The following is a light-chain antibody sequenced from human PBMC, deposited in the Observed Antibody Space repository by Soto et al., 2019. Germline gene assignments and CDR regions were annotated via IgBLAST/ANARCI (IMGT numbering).Light chain of an antibody. J-gene: IGLJ3*02. Sequence: QSVLTQPPSASGTPGQRVIISCSGSNSNIGTYTVNWYQQLPGTAPKLLIYTDYQRPSGVTDRFSGSRSGTSASLAISGLQSEDEADYYWASGDDRLSGGVFGGGTKLTVL. V-gene: IGLV1-44*01. CDR1: NSNIGTYT. CDR2: TDY. CDR3: ASGDDRLSGGV.